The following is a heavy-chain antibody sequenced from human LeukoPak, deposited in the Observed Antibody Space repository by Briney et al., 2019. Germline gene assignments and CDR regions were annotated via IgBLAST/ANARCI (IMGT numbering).Heavy chain of an antibody. V-gene: IGHV4-61*02. J-gene: IGHJ4*02. CDR1: WGSISSGSYY. CDR3: ASFVSGYRSS. D-gene: IGHD6-13*01. Sequence: SQTLSLTCTVSWGSISSGSYYWSWIRQPAGKGLEWIGRIYTSGSTNYNPSLKSRVTISVDTSKNQFSLKLSSVTAADTAVYYCASFVSGYRSSWGPGTLVTVSS. CDR2: IYTSGST.